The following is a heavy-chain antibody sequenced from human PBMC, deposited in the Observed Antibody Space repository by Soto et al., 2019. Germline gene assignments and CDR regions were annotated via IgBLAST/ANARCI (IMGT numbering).Heavy chain of an antibody. CDR2: IWYDGSDK. J-gene: IGHJ4*02. CDR1: GFTFSSYG. V-gene: IGHV3-33*01. Sequence: PGGSLRLSCAASGFTFSSYGMHWVRQAPGKGLEWVAIIWYDGSDKYYADSVKGRFTISRDNSKNTLYLEMNSLRAEDTAVYYCARESEDLTSNFDYWGQGTLVTVLL. CDR3: ARESEDLTSNFDY.